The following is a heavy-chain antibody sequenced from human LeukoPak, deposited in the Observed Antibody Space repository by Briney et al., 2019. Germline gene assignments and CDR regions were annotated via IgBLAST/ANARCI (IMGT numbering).Heavy chain of an antibody. J-gene: IGHJ4*02. CDR3: TRDRGAYNLYDY. CDR2: IRSKAYGETA. V-gene: IGHV3-49*03. Sequence: GGSLRLSCTASGFTFCDYAMSWIRQAPGRGLEWVGFIRSKAYGETADYAASVKGRFTISRDDSKAIAYLQMNSLKTEDTAVYHCTRDRGAYNLYDYWGQGTLVTVSS. D-gene: IGHD1-1*01. CDR1: GFTFCDYA.